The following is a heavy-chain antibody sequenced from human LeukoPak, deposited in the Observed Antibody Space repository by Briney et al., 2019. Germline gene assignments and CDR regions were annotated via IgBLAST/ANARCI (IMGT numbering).Heavy chain of an antibody. D-gene: IGHD7-27*01. CDR2: IYYSGST. Sequence: SETLSLTCTVSGGSISSSSYYWGWIRQPPGKGLEWIGSIYYSGSTNYNPSLKSRVTISVDTSKNQFSLKLSSVTAADTAVYYCARGTPGVSDYWGQGTLVTVSS. J-gene: IGHJ4*02. CDR3: ARGTPGVSDY. CDR1: GGSISSSSYY. V-gene: IGHV4-39*07.